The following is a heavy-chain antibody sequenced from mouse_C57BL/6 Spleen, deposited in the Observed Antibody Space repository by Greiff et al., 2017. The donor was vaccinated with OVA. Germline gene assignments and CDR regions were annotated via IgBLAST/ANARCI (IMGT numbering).Heavy chain of an antibody. CDR2: ISDGGSYT. Sequence: EVQVVESGGGLVKPGGSLKLSCAASGFTFSSYPMSWVRQTPEKRLEWVATISDGGSYTYSPDNVKGRFTISRDNAKNNLYLQMSHLKSEDTAMYYCARGATSDYWGKGTTLTVSS. J-gene: IGHJ2*01. CDR3: ARGATSDY. V-gene: IGHV5-4*01. CDR1: GFTFSSYP.